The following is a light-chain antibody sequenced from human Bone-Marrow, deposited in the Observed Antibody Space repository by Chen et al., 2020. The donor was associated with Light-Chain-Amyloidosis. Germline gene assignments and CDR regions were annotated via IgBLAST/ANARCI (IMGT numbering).Light chain of an antibody. CDR2: GDN. J-gene: IGLJ2*01. Sequence: QSVLTQPPSVSGAPGQKFTISCIGASSNIGAGYDVHWYQQLPGKAPKSLIYGDNYRPSGVPDRFSGSYSGTSAYLTIGGLLADDEAEYYCQSYGSSLRGSVVFGGGTKLTVL. CDR1: SSNIGAGYD. V-gene: IGLV1-40*01. CDR3: QSYGSSLRGSVV.